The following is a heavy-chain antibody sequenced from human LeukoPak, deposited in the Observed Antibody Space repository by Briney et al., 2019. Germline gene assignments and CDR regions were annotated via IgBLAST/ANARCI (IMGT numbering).Heavy chain of an antibody. D-gene: IGHD4-17*01. V-gene: IGHV3-23*01. CDR1: GFTFSTYA. Sequence: GGSLRLSCAASGFTFSTYAMTWVRQAPGKELEWVSSISGSGAGKFYAAPVKGRFTTSRDNSKNTLFVQMNNLRAEDTAVYYCAKAAYGDYAGAFDIWGQGTMVIVSS. J-gene: IGHJ3*02. CDR3: AKAAYGDYAGAFDI. CDR2: ISGSGAGK.